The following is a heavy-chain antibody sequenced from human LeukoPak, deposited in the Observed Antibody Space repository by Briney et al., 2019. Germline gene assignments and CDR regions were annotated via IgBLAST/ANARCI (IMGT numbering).Heavy chain of an antibody. V-gene: IGHV4-34*01. J-gene: IGHJ3*02. D-gene: IGHD3-22*01. Sequence: SGTLSLTCAVYGGSFSGYYWSWIRQPPGKGLEWIGKINHSGSTNYNPSLKSRVTTSVDTSKNQFSLKLSSVTAADTAVYYCALSSGYHGDAFDIWGQGTMVTVSS. CDR2: INHSGST. CDR3: ALSSGYHGDAFDI. CDR1: GGSFSGYY.